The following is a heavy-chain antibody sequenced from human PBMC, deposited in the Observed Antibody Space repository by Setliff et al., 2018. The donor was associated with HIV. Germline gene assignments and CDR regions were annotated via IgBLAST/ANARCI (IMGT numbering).Heavy chain of an antibody. V-gene: IGHV4-39*07. CDR2: IYYSGST. CDR3: ARGPAEWQIVVVPAAHWYFDL. CDR1: GGSISSSSYY. Sequence: PSETLSLTCTVPGGSISSSSYYWGWTRQPPGKGLEWIGSIYYSGSTNYNPSLKSRITISVDTSKKQFSLKLNSVTAADTAVYYCARGPAEWQIVVVPAAHWYFDLWGRGTLVTVSS. D-gene: IGHD2-2*01. J-gene: IGHJ2*01.